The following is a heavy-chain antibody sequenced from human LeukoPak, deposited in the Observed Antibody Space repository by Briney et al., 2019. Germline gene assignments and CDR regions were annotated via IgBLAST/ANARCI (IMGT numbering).Heavy chain of an antibody. CDR2: ISSSSSTI. CDR1: GFTFSSYS. CDR3: ARGDDYPIDAFDI. J-gene: IGHJ3*02. Sequence: GGSLRLSCAASGFTFSSYSMNCVRQAPGKGLEWVSYISSSSSTIYYADSVKGRFTISRDNAKNSLYLQMNSLRDEDTAVYYCARGDDYPIDAFDIWGQGTMVTVSS. V-gene: IGHV3-48*02. D-gene: IGHD4-11*01.